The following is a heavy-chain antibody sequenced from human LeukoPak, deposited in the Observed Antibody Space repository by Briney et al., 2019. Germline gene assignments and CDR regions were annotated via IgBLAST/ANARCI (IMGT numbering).Heavy chain of an antibody. CDR1: GFIFNIHG. V-gene: IGHV3-23*01. CDR3: ARDYVGAIHWFDP. Sequence: PGGTLRLSCAASGFIFNIHGMNWVRQAPGKGLEWVSGITGDAGRTYYADSVKGRFTISRDNSKNTLYLQMNSLRAEDTAVYYCARDYVGAIHWFDPWGQGTLVTVSS. J-gene: IGHJ5*02. CDR2: ITGDAGRT. D-gene: IGHD1-26*01.